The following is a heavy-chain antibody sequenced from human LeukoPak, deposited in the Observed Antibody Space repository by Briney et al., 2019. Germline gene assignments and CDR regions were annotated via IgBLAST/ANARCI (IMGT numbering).Heavy chain of an antibody. J-gene: IGHJ4*01. Sequence: GGSLRLSCAASGFTFSSYSMNWVRQAPGKGLEWVSYISSSSSTIYYADSVKGRFTISRDNAKNSLYLQMNSLRAEDTAVYYCARVPKLSLGATPPDYWGQGTLVTGSS. CDR2: ISSSSSTI. D-gene: IGHD5-12*01. V-gene: IGHV3-48*04. CDR1: GFTFSSYS. CDR3: ARVPKLSLGATPPDY.